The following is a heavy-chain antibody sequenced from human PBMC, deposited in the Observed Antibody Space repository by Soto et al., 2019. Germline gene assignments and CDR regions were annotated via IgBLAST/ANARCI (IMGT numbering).Heavy chain of an antibody. J-gene: IGHJ6*03. CDR2: IYSGGST. Sequence: EGSLRLSCAASGFTVSSNYMSWARQAPGKGLEWVSVIYSGGSTYYADSVKGRFTISRDNSKNTLYLQMNSLRAEDTAVYYCARESPYNWNFDYYMDVWGKGTTVTVSS. V-gene: IGHV3-66*01. CDR3: ARESPYNWNFDYYMDV. CDR1: GFTVSSNY. D-gene: IGHD1-7*01.